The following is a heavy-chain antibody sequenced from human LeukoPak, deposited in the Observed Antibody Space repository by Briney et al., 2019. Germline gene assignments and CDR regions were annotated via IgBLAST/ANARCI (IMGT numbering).Heavy chain of an antibody. V-gene: IGHV4-31*03. D-gene: IGHD4-17*01. CDR3: ATNTVTTYDAFDI. CDR1: GGSIRSGGYY. CDR2: IYYSGST. J-gene: IGHJ3*02. Sequence: SETLSLACTVSGGSIRSGGYYWSWIRQHPGKGLEWIGYIYYSGSTYYNPSLKSRVTISVDTSKNQFSLKLSSVTAADTAVYYCATNTVTTYDAFDIWGQGTMVTVSS.